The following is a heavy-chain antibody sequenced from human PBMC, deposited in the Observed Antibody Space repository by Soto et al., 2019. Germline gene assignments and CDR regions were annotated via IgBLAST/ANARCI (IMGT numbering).Heavy chain of an antibody. CDR1: GYTLTELS. CDR2: FDPEDGET. J-gene: IGHJ6*03. V-gene: IGHV1-24*01. Sequence: QVQLVQSGAEVKKPGASVKVSCKVSGYTLTELSMHWVRQAPGKGLEWMGGFDPEDGETIYAQKFQGRVTMTEDTSTDTAYMELSSLRSEDTAVYYCATGAGYCSGGSCPLTSPNYYYYYMDVWGKGTTVTVSS. D-gene: IGHD2-15*01. CDR3: ATGAGYCSGGSCPLTSPNYYYYYMDV.